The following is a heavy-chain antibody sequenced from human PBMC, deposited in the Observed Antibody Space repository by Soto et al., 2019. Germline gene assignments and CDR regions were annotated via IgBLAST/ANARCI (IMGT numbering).Heavy chain of an antibody. CDR3: AKDISGYDILTGFQLTYYYSGMDV. CDR2: ISGSGGST. V-gene: IGHV3-23*01. D-gene: IGHD3-9*01. CDR1: GFTFSSYA. J-gene: IGHJ6*02. Sequence: EVQLLESGGGLVQPGGSLRLSCAASGFTFSSYAMSWVRQAPGKGLEWVSAISGSGGSTYYADSVKGRFTISRDNSKNTLYRQVNRLRAEDTAVYYCAKDISGYDILTGFQLTYYYSGMDVWGQGTTVTVSS.